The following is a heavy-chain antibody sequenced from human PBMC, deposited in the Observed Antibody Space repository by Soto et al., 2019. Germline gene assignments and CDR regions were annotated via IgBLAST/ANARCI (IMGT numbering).Heavy chain of an antibody. CDR3: ATTEVKYCISTSCYGYYGMVV. J-gene: IGHJ6*02. Sequence: ASVKVSCKVSGYTLTELSMHWVRQAPGKGLEWMGGFDPEDGETIYAQKFQGRVTMTEDTSTDTAYMELSSLRSEDTAVYYCATTEVKYCISTSCYGYYGMVVWGQGTTVTVSS. D-gene: IGHD2-2*01. CDR1: GYTLTELS. V-gene: IGHV1-24*01. CDR2: FDPEDGET.